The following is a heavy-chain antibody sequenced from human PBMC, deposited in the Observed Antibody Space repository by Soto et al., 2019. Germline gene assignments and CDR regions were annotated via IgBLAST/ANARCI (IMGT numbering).Heavy chain of an antibody. CDR3: ASGRCHSCTYDY. J-gene: IGHJ4*02. V-gene: IGHV1-69*01. CDR1: GGTFSSNA. Sequence: QVQLVQSGTEVKKPGSSVKVSCKASGGTFSSNAINRVRQAPGQGLEWMGGIIPILGTADYAQKFQGRVTITADESTRTAYMELSSLRSEDTAVYYCASGRCHSCTYDYWGQGTLVTVSS. CDR2: IIPILGTA. D-gene: IGHD2-15*01.